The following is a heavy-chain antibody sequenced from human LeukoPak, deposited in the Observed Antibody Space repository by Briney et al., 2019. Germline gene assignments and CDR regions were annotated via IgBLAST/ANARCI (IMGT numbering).Heavy chain of an antibody. CDR1: GGSISSTTYY. Sequence: SETLSLTCNVSGGSISSTTYYWGWIRQPPGKGLEWIGSIYYSGSTYYNPSLKSRVTISVDTSKNQFSLKLSSVTAADTAVYYCARKRYYDILTARYWFDPWGQGTLVTVSS. CDR2: IYYSGST. CDR3: ARKRYYDILTARYWFDP. J-gene: IGHJ5*02. D-gene: IGHD3-9*01. V-gene: IGHV4-39*01.